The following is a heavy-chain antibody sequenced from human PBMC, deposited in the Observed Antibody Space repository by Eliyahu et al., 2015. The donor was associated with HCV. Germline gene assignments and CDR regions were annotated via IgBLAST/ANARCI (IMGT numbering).Heavy chain of an antibody. CDR3: ARGSDS. Sequence: EVQLVEXGGGLVQPGGSLRLSCAASGFTFRNXWMXWVRQAPGXGLGWVSRISXDGGITGYADSVKGRFTVSRDNAKNTLDLQMNNLRADDTAVYFCARGSDSWGQGTVVTVSS. V-gene: IGHV3-74*01. J-gene: IGHJ4*02. CDR1: GFTFRNXW. CDR2: ISXDGGIT.